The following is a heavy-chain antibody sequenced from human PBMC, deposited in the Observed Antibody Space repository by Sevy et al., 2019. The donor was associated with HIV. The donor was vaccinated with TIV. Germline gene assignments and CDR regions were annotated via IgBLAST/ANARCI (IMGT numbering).Heavy chain of an antibody. J-gene: IGHJ4*02. V-gene: IGHV3-15*01. CDR2: IKSKADGGTT. CDR1: GLTFTNAW. Sequence: GGPLRLSCAASGLTFTNAWMSWVRQTPGKGLEWVGLIKSKADGGTTDYAAPAKGRFTISRDDSKKMLFLQMDSLKTEDTAVYYCAKYSNLRFFDYWGQGTLVTVSS. CDR3: AKYSNLRFFDY. D-gene: IGHD6-13*01.